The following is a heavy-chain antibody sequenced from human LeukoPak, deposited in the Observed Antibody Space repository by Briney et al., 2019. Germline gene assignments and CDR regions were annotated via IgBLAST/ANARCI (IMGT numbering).Heavy chain of an antibody. J-gene: IGHJ4*02. V-gene: IGHV3-23*01. Sequence: GGSLRLSCAASGFTFSSYSMSWVRQAPGKGLEWVSGISGSGGNTYSADSVKGRFTISRDNSKTTLYLQMSSLRAEDTALYYCAKEAVDYDILTGYYTTGYFDYWGQGTLVTVSS. D-gene: IGHD3-9*01. CDR1: GFTFSSYS. CDR2: ISGSGGNT. CDR3: AKEAVDYDILTGYYTTGYFDY.